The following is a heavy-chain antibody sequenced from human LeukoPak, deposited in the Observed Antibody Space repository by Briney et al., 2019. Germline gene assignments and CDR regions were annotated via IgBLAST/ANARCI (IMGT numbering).Heavy chain of an antibody. Sequence: PGGSLRLSCAASGFTFSSYTMRWVRQAPGKGLEWVALISYDGSSKYYVDSVKGRFTISRDNSKNTLYLEMNSLRVEDTAVYYCTRGITETYCGGDCYSFDYWGQGTLVTVSS. CDR1: GFTFSSYT. V-gene: IGHV3-30-3*01. J-gene: IGHJ4*02. CDR2: ISYDGSSK. D-gene: IGHD2-21*02. CDR3: TRGITETYCGGDCYSFDY.